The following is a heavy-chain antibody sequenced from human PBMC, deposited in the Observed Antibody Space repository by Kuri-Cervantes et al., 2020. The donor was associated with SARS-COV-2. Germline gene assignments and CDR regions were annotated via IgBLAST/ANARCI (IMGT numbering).Heavy chain of an antibody. V-gene: IGHV4-34*01. D-gene: IGHD3-16*01. CDR3: ARHYAFERFHK. CDR2: INHSGST. CDR1: GGSFSGYY. Sequence: SETLSLTCAVYGGSFSGYYWSWIRQPPGKGLEWIGEINHSGSTNYNPSLKSRVTISVDTSKNQFSLKLTSVTAADTAIYYCARHYAFERFHKWGQGTQVTVSS. J-gene: IGHJ4*02.